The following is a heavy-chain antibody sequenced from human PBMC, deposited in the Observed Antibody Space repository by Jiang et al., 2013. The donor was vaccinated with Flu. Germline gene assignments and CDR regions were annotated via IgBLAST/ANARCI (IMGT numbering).Heavy chain of an antibody. CDR1: GFSLSTSGMC. J-gene: IGHJ4*02. CDR2: IDWDDDK. CDR3: ASNSGSPGRFGY. V-gene: IGHV2-70*11. D-gene: IGHD1-26*01. Sequence: KPTQTLTLTCTFSGFSLSTSGMCVSWIRQPPGKALEWLARIDWDDDKYYSTSLKTRLTISKDTSKNQVVLTMTNMDPVDTATYYCASNSGSPGRFGYWGQGTLVTVSS.